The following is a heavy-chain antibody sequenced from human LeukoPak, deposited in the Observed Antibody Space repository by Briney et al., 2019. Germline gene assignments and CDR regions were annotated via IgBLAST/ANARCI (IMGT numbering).Heavy chain of an antibody. Sequence: PGRSLRLSCAASGFTFSSYGMHWVRQAPGKGLEGVAVTWYDGSNKYYADSVKGRFTISRDNSKNTLYLQMNSLRAEDTAVYYCAGGEGWLHPLDYWGQGTLVTVSS. CDR2: TWYDGSNK. J-gene: IGHJ4*02. D-gene: IGHD5-24*01. V-gene: IGHV3-33*01. CDR3: AGGEGWLHPLDY. CDR1: GFTFSSYG.